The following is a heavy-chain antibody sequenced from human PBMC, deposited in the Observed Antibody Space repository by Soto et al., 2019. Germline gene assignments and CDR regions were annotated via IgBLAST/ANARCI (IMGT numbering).Heavy chain of an antibody. CDR1: GFTFSSYG. D-gene: IGHD4-17*01. V-gene: IGHV3-33*01. J-gene: IGHJ4*02. CDR3: ARDFQGGDATVVQL. CDR2: IWYDGSNK. Sequence: GGSLRLSCAASGFTFSSYGMHWVRQAPGKGLEWVAVIWYDGSNKYYADSVKGRFTISRDTSKNTLYLQMNSLRAEDTAVYYCARDFQGGDATVVQLWGQGTRVIVAS.